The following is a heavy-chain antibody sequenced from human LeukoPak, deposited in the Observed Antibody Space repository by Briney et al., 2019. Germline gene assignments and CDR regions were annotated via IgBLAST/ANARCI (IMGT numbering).Heavy chain of an antibody. CDR1: GFTFSSYG. Sequence: GGSLRLSCAASGFTFSSYGMHWVRQAPGKGPEWVAVISYDGSDKNYADSVKGRFTISRDNSKNTLYLQMNSLRAEDTAVYYCAYDSSGYYYTPGDYWGQGTLVTVSS. J-gene: IGHJ4*02. V-gene: IGHV3-30*18. CDR3: AYDSSGYYYTPGDY. D-gene: IGHD3-22*01. CDR2: ISYDGSDK.